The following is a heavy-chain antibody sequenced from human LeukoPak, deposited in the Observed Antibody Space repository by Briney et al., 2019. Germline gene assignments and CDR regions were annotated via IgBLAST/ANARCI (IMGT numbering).Heavy chain of an antibody. Sequence: GGSLRLSRAASGFTFSDYYMSWIRQAPGKGLEWVSYISSSGSTIYYADSVKGRFTISRDNAKNTLYLQMNSLRAEDTAVYYCARALSGYNYGPDYWGQGRLVTVSS. J-gene: IGHJ4*02. D-gene: IGHD5-18*01. V-gene: IGHV3-11*04. CDR1: GFTFSDYY. CDR3: ARALSGYNYGPDY. CDR2: ISSSGSTI.